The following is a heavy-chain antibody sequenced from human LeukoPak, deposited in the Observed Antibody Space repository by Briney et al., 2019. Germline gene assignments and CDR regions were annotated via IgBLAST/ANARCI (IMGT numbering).Heavy chain of an antibody. D-gene: IGHD2-2*01. CDR1: GYTFTSDD. J-gene: IGHJ4*02. V-gene: IGHV1-8*01. Sequence: GASVKVSCKASGYTFTSDDINWVRQATGQGLEWMGWMNPNSGNTSYAQKFQGRVTMTTNTSISTAYMELSSLRSEDTAVYYCARGRRDIVVVPAAKASYYFDYWGQGTLVTVSS. CDR2: MNPNSGNT. CDR3: ARGRRDIVVVPAAKASYYFDY.